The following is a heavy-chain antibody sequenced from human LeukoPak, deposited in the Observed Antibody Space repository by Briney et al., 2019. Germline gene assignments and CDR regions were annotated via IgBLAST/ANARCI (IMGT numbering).Heavy chain of an antibody. CDR2: IYSDGRT. D-gene: IGHD3-10*01. Sequence: GGSLRLSCAASGFTVSTNYMSWVRQAPGKGLEWVSVIYSDGRTYYADSVKGRFTISRDNSKNTLYLQMNSLRAEDTAVYYCARGGYYNSGSTDYWGHGTLVTVSS. V-gene: IGHV3-53*01. CDR1: GFTVSTNY. CDR3: ARGGYYNSGSTDY. J-gene: IGHJ4*01.